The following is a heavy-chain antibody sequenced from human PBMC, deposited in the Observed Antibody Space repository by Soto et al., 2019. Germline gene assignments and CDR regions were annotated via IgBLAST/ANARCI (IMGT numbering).Heavy chain of an antibody. CDR3: AKDAVAGDGLWLMDH. J-gene: IGHJ4*02. CDR1: GFTFGSYA. V-gene: IGHV3-23*01. D-gene: IGHD2-21*02. Sequence: GGSLRLSCAASGFTFGSYAMTWVRQAPGKGLESVAGLYGDSGGIQYADSVRGRFTIFRDNSNNIVFLHMRSLRVEDTAVYFCAKDAVAGDGLWLMDHWGQGTLVTVSS. CDR2: LYGDSGGI.